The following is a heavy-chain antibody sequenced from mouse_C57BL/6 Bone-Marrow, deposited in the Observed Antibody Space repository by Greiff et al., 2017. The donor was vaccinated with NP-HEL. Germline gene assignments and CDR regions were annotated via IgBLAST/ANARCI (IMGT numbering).Heavy chain of an antibody. CDR1: GFTFSSYA. Sequence: EVKLVESGGGLVKPGGSLKLSCAASGFTFSSYAMSWVRQTPEKRLEWVATISDGGSYTYYPDNVKGRFTISRDNAKNNLYLQMSHLKSEDTAMYYCAREGNLLLRAWFAYWGQGTLVTVSA. J-gene: IGHJ3*01. D-gene: IGHD1-1*01. CDR3: AREGNLLLRAWFAY. V-gene: IGHV5-4*01. CDR2: ISDGGSYT.